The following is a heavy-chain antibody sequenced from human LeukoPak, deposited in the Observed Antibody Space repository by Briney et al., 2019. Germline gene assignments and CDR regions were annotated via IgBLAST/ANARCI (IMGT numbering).Heavy chain of an antibody. CDR1: GGSFSGYY. CDR2: IYYSGST. CDR3: ARGREGWYAMTYFDY. Sequence: SETLSLTCAVYGGSFSGYYWSWIRQPPGKGLEWIGYIYYSGSTNYNPSLKSRVTISVDTSKNQFSLKLSSVTAAGTAVYYCARGREGWYAMTYFDYWGQGTLVTVSS. D-gene: IGHD6-19*01. V-gene: IGHV4-59*01. J-gene: IGHJ4*02.